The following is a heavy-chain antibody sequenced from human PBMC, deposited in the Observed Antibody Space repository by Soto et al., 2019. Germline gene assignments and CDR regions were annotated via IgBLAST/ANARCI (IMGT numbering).Heavy chain of an antibody. CDR2: IDSGDGTT. Sequence: WGSLRVSCTGSVFDFGDYYMNWIRQAPGKGLEWVSYIDSGDGTTYYTDSVKGRFTISRDNAKKTVYLQMSSLRVEDTALYYCVRPYYSSSWFPFDRWGQGTMVTVSS. CDR3: VRPYYSSSWFPFDR. D-gene: IGHD6-13*01. CDR1: VFDFGDYY. V-gene: IGHV3-11*01. J-gene: IGHJ4*02.